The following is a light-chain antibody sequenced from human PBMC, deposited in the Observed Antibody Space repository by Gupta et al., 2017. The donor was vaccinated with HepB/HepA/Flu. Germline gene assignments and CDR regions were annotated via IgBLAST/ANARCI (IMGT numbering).Light chain of an antibody. J-gene: IGLJ3*02. CDR3: SSYAGAISLV. CDR2: EVT. Sequence: QSPLTQPPSASGSPGQSVTISCTGTSSDVGDYNYVSWYQHHPGKAPKLMIYEVTKRPSGVPDRFSCSKSGYTASPTVSGRQAEDEADYYCSSYAGAISLVFGGGTKLTVL. V-gene: IGLV2-8*01. CDR1: SSDVGDYNY.